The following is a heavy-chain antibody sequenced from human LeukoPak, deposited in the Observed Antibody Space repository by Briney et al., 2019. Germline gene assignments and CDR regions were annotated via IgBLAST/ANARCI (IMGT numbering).Heavy chain of an antibody. CDR1: GGALSSDY. CDR2: MFYPGST. V-gene: IGHV4-59*01. Sequence: PSETLSLTRSVPGGALSSDYWAWIRQPPWKGLYSIGHMFYPGSTNYNPSPQSRVTISLATSKKQFSLKLSSVTAADTAVYYCARVSVVYGMDVWGRGTTVTVSS. J-gene: IGHJ6*02. CDR3: ARVSVVYGMDV.